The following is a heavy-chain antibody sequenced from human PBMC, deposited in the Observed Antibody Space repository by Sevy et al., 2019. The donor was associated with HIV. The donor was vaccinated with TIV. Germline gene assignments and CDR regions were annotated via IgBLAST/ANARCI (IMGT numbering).Heavy chain of an antibody. J-gene: IGHJ4*02. D-gene: IGHD1-26*01. CDR2: IYYNGHV. V-gene: IGHV4-59*08. CDR3: AGENAWGRGYS. CDR1: GGSITSLY. Sequence: SETLSLACTVSGGSITSLYWNWIRQPPGKGLEWIANIYYNGHVNYNPSLKSRVTLSLDTSKNQFSLRLSSVTAADTAMYYCAGENAWGRGYSWGQGTLVTVSS.